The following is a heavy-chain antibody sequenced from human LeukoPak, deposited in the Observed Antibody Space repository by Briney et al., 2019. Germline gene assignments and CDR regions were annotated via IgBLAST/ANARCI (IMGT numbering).Heavy chain of an antibody. V-gene: IGHV3-23*01. CDR1: GFTFSTYA. Sequence: GGSLRLSCAASGFTFSTYAMNWVRQAPGKGLEWVSVISGSGSNTYYADSVKGRFTISRDNSKNTLYLQMNSLRAEDTAVYYCAKGDFNILTGYSYYYYMDVWGKGTTVTISS. CDR2: ISGSGSNT. J-gene: IGHJ6*03. CDR3: AKGDFNILTGYSYYYYMDV. D-gene: IGHD3-9*01.